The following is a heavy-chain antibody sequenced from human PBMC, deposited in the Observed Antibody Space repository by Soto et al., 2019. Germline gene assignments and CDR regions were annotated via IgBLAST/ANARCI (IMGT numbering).Heavy chain of an antibody. Sequence: SETLSLTCAVSGDSISSGYYWAWIRQPPGKGLEWIGSIYHSGTTYYNPSLESRVTISVDTSKNQFSLKLSSVTAADTAVYYCARGPITTNPRFDPWGQGTLVTVSS. CDR3: ARGPITTNPRFDP. CDR1: GDSISSGYY. CDR2: IYHSGTT. V-gene: IGHV4-38-2*01. D-gene: IGHD3-22*01. J-gene: IGHJ5*02.